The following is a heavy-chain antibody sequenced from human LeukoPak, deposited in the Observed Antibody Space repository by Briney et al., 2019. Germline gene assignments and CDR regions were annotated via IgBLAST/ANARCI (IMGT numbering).Heavy chain of an antibody. CDR1: GGSISSYY. J-gene: IGHJ6*02. CDR3: ARVGDYGSAAYYYYYGMDV. Sequence: SETLSLTCTVSGGSISSYYWSWIRQPPGKGLEWIGYIYYSGSTNYNPSLKSRVTISVDTSKNQFSLRLSSVTAADTAVYYCARVGDYGSAAYYYYYGMDVWGQGTTVTVSS. V-gene: IGHV4-59*01. D-gene: IGHD3-10*01. CDR2: IYYSGST.